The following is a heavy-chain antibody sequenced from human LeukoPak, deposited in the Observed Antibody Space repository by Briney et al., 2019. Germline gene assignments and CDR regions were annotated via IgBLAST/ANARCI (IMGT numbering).Heavy chain of an antibody. CDR1: GFTFSSYG. Sequence: GGSLRLSCAASGFTFSSYGMSWVRQAPGKGLEWVSAISGSGGSTYYADSVKGRFTISRDNSKNTLYLQMNSLRAEDTAVYDCAKDSGRGFDYWGQGTLVTVSS. V-gene: IGHV3-23*01. D-gene: IGHD2-15*01. CDR2: ISGSGGST. CDR3: AKDSGRGFDY. J-gene: IGHJ4*02.